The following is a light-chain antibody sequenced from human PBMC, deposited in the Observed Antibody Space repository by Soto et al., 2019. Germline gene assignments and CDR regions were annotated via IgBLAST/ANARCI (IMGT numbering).Light chain of an antibody. J-gene: IGKJ4*01. CDR3: QQCRNWPLT. CDR1: QNVYNN. V-gene: IGKV3-15*01. Sequence: EIVMTQSPATLSVSPGEGATLSCKASQNVYNNLAWYQQRPGQPPRLLIYDASTRATGISARFSGSGYGTEFTLTISSLQSEAFAVYFCQQCRNWPLTFGGG. CDR2: DAS.